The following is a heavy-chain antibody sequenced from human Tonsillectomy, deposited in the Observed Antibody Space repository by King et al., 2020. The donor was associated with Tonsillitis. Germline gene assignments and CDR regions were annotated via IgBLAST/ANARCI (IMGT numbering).Heavy chain of an antibody. CDR2: IYPGDSDT. CDR3: ARHDVYDLWSGYLFNLPADY. Sequence: QLVQSGAEVKKPGESLKISCKGSGYSFTSYWISWVRQMPGKGLEWMGIIYPGDSDTRYSPSFQGQVTISADKSISTAYLQWSSLKASDNAMYYCARHDVYDLWSGYLFNLPADYWGQGTLVTVSS. V-gene: IGHV5-51*01. D-gene: IGHD3-3*01. J-gene: IGHJ4*02. CDR1: GYSFTSYW.